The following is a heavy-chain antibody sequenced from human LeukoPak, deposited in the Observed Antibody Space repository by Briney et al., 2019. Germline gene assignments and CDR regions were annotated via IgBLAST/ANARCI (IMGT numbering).Heavy chain of an antibody. J-gene: IGHJ4*02. CDR3: AKCSPYYYDSSGYYCPFDY. D-gene: IGHD3-22*01. V-gene: IGHV3-9*01. CDR1: GFTFDDYA. Sequence: GRSLRLSCAASGFTFDDYAMHWVRQAPGKGLEWVSGISWNSGSIGYADSVKGRFTISRDNAKNSLYLQMNSLRAEDTALYYCAKCSPYYYDSSGYYCPFDYWGQGTLVTVSS. CDR2: ISWNSGSI.